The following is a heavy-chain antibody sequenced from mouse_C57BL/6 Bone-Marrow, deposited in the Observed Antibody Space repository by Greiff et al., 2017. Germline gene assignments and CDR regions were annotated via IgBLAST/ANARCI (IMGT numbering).Heavy chain of an antibody. CDR2: IYPGSGST. V-gene: IGHV1-55*01. J-gene: IGHJ1*03. CDR1: GYTFTSYW. D-gene: IGHD1-1*01. CDR3: ARSMVDYYGSSYNV. Sequence: QVQLQQPGAELVKPGASVKMSCKASGYTFTSYWITWVKQRPGQGLEWIGDIYPGSGSTNYNEKFKSKATLTVDTSSSTAYMQLSSLTSEDSAVYYWARSMVDYYGSSYNVWGTGTTVTVSS.